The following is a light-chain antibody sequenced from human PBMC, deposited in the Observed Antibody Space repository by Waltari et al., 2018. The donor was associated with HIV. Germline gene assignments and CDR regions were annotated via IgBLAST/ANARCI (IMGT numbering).Light chain of an antibody. CDR2: DVT. Sequence: QSALTQPASVSGSPGQSITISCIGTSSDIGSYNYVSWYQQHPGKGPKLIIYDVTKRPPGVSDRFSGSKSGNTASLTISGLQADDEADYYCNSYASTRTYVFGTGTQVAVL. V-gene: IGLV2-14*03. CDR1: SSDIGSYNY. J-gene: IGLJ1*01. CDR3: NSYASTRTYV.